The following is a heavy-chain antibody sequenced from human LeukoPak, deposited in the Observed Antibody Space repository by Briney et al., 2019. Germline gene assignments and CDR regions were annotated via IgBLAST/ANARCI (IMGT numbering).Heavy chain of an antibody. CDR3: ARSSRHRTAVAGTREYFQH. V-gene: IGHV4-30-2*01. J-gene: IGHJ1*01. D-gene: IGHD6-19*01. CDR2: IYHSGST. Sequence: SQTLSLTCAVFGGSISSGSYSWSWIRQPPGKGLEWIGYIYHSGSTYYNPSLKSRVTISVDRSKNQFSLKLSSVTAADTAVYYCARSSRHRTAVAGTREYFQHWGQGTLVTVSS. CDR1: GGSISSGSYS.